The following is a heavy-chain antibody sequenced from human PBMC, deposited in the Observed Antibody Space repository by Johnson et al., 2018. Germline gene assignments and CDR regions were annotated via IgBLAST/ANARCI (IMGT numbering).Heavy chain of an antibody. CDR2: ISWNSGSI. D-gene: IGHD6-6*01. Sequence: VQLVQSGGGLVQPGRSLRLSCAASGFSFDDYAMHWVRQGPGKGLEWVSGISWNSGSIGYADSVKGRFTISRDNAKNSLYLQMNGLRAEDTALYYCTKAHSRSPKADYYYGIDVWGQGTTVTVSS. J-gene: IGHJ6*02. CDR3: TKAHSRSPKADYYYGIDV. V-gene: IGHV3-9*01. CDR1: GFSFDDYA.